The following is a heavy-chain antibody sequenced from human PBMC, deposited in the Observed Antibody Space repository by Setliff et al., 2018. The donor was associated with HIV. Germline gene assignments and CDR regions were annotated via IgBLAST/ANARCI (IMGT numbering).Heavy chain of an antibody. Sequence: SVKVSCKASGYTFTSFDINWVRQATGQGLEWMGWMNPNSGNPGFAQKFQGRVTMTRNSSISTAYMELSSLRFDDTAVYYCTRIRAMVRGVTSYDAFDIWGQGTKVTVSS. CDR3: TRIRAMVRGVTSYDAFDI. V-gene: IGHV1-8*01. D-gene: IGHD3-10*01. CDR2: MNPNSGNP. J-gene: IGHJ3*02. CDR1: GYTFTSFD.